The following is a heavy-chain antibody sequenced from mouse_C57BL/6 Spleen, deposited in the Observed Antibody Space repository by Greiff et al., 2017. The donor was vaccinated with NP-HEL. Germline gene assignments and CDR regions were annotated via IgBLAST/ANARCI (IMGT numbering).Heavy chain of an antibody. CDR2: IHPGDGDT. D-gene: IGHD2-13*01. J-gene: IGHJ2*01. V-gene: IGHV1-82*01. CDR3: SSRSDRGY. CDR1: GYAFTSSW. Sequence: VQVVEPGPELVKPGASVKISCKASGYAFTSSWMHWVKQRPGQGLEWIGRIHPGDGDTNYNGKFKGKATLTADKSSSTAYMQLSSLTSEDSAVYFCSSRSDRGYWGQGTTLTVSA.